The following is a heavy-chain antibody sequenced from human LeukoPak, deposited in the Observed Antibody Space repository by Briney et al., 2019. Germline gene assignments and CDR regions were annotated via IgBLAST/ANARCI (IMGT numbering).Heavy chain of an antibody. CDR1: GFTYNSYW. CDR2: IKQDGSEK. Sequence: GGSLTLSCAASGFTYNSYWMSWLPQAPGKGLVWLANIKQDGSEKYYVDSVKGRFTIYRDNAKNSLYLQRTSLRAEDTAVYSCARDKTRGLGYSYSKSGNYFDYWGQGTLVTVSS. D-gene: IGHD5-18*01. CDR3: ARDKTRGLGYSYSKSGNYFDY. V-gene: IGHV3-7*01. J-gene: IGHJ4*02.